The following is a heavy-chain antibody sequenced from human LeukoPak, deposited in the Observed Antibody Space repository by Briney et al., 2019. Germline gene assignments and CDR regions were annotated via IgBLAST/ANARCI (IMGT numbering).Heavy chain of an antibody. CDR3: ARGRQDVSMIVVVMTAVSYYLDV. CDR2: MNPSGGT. V-gene: IGHV4-34*01. D-gene: IGHD3-22*01. Sequence: PSETLSLTCAVYGGSFSGYYWTWIRQTPEKGLEWIGEMNPSGGTSYSPSLKSRVTISVDTSKNQFSLKLSSVTAADMAVYYCARGRQDVSMIVVVMTAVSYYLDVWGKGTTVTVS. J-gene: IGHJ6*03. CDR1: GGSFSGYY.